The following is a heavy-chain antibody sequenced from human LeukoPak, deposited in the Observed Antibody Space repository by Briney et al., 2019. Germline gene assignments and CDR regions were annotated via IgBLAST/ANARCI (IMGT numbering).Heavy chain of an antibody. CDR3: ARENLADYYDSSGYFDY. CDR1: GFTFDDYG. CDR2: INWNGGST. Sequence: GGSLRLSCAASGFTFDDYGMSWVRQAPGKGREWVSGINWNGGSTGYADSVKGRFTISRDNAKNSLYLQMNSLRAEDTALYYCARENLADYYDSSGYFDYWGQGTLVTVSS. V-gene: IGHV3-20*04. J-gene: IGHJ4*02. D-gene: IGHD3-22*01.